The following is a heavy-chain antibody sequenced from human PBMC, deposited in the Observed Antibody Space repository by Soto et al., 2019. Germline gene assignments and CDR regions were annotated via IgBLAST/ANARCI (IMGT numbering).Heavy chain of an antibody. CDR3: AKGRGSIYVYFDY. D-gene: IGHD3-10*02. Sequence: EVQLLESGGGLVQPGGSLRLSCAASGFSFSSYTMTWVRQAPGKGLEWVSGITGGGGTRYYADSVKGRFTISKDNSKNPLWLQMESLRAEDAAVYYCAKGRGSIYVYFDYWGQGSLVTVSS. CDR1: GFSFSSYT. J-gene: IGHJ4*02. V-gene: IGHV3-23*01. CDR2: ITGGGGTR.